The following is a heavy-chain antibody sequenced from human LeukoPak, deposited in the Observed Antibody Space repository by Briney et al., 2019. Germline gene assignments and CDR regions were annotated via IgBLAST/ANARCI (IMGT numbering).Heavy chain of an antibody. Sequence: ASVKVSCKASAYTFTSYDINWVRQATGQGLEWMGWMNPNSGNTGYAQKFQGRVTITRNTSISTAYMELSSLRSEDTAVYYCATHYDFWSGYGYWGQGTLVTVSS. CDR2: MNPNSGNT. V-gene: IGHV1-8*03. CDR1: AYTFTSYD. CDR3: ATHYDFWSGYGY. D-gene: IGHD3-3*01. J-gene: IGHJ4*02.